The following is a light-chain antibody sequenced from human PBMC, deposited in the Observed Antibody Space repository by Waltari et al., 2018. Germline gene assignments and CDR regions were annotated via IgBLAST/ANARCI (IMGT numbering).Light chain of an antibody. Sequence: DIVMTQSPDFLAVSLGERATINCRSSQSVFFTSIDKHYLAWFQQKPGQSPKLLIYWASTRQSGVPDRFSGSGSGTECSLTIDNLQAEDVAVYYCQQYYTTPRTFGQGTKLEIK. V-gene: IGKV4-1*01. J-gene: IGKJ2*01. CDR1: QSVFFTSIDKHY. CDR2: WAS. CDR3: QQYYTTPRT.